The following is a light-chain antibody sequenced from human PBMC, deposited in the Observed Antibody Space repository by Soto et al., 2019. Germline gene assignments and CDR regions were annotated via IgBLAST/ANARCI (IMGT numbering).Light chain of an antibody. V-gene: IGKV3-11*01. CDR3: QHRSNWPT. CDR1: QSISHD. CDR2: DAS. Sequence: EIVLTQSPATLSLSPGAISTLSCRGSQSISHDLAWYQQKPGQAPRLLLYDASNGATGIPAKFSGSGSGTDFTLTSSSLADEDVANYYYQHRSNWPTFGPGTKVDLK. J-gene: IGKJ3*01.